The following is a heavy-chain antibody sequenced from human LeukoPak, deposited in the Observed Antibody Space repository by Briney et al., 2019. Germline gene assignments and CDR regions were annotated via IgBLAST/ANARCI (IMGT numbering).Heavy chain of an antibody. CDR1: GYTFTGYY. Sequence: ASVKVSCKASGYTFTGYYMHWVRQAPGQGLEWMGWINPNSGGTNYAQKFQGRVTMTRDTSISAAYMELSRLRSDDTAVYYCAREGSSTSCYDYWGQGTLATVSS. J-gene: IGHJ4*02. CDR2: INPNSGGT. V-gene: IGHV1-2*02. D-gene: IGHD2-2*01. CDR3: AREGSSTSCYDY.